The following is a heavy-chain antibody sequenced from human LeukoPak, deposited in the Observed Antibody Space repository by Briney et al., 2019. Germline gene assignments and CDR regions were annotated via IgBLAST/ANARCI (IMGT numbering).Heavy chain of an antibody. CDR1: GFTFSSYA. CDR2: TSTSSVTI. D-gene: IGHD5-12*01. CDR3: ARGQVDFDY. J-gene: IGHJ4*02. V-gene: IGHV3-48*02. Sequence: GRSLRLSCAASGFTFSSYAMHWVRQAPGKGLEWVSYTSTSSVTIYYADSVRGRFTISRDNAKNSLYLQMNSLRDEDTAVYYCARGQVDFDYWGQGTLVTVSS.